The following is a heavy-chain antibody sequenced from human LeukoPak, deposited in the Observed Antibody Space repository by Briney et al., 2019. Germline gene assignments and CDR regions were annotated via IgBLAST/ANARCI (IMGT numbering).Heavy chain of an antibody. Sequence: GGSLRLSCAASGFTFSSFGMNWVRQAPGKGLEWVSYISDSSTLTYYADSVKGRFTISRDNTKNSLSLQLNSLRDEDTAVYFCAKVIRGGYGMDVWGQGTTVTVSS. J-gene: IGHJ6*02. CDR1: GFTFSSFG. V-gene: IGHV3-48*02. CDR2: ISDSSTLT. D-gene: IGHD3-10*01. CDR3: AKVIRGGYGMDV.